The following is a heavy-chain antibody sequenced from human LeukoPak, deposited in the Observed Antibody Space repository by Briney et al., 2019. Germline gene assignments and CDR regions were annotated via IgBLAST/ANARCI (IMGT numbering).Heavy chain of an antibody. Sequence: SGTLSLTCAVSGGSISGSNWWSWVRQPPGKGLEWIGEIYHSGSTNYNPSLKSRVTISVDKSKNQFSLKLSSVTAADTAVYYCARATIAAAKNIDYWGQGTLVTVSS. CDR1: GGSISGSNW. CDR3: ARATIAAAKNIDY. D-gene: IGHD6-13*01. J-gene: IGHJ4*02. V-gene: IGHV4-4*02. CDR2: IYHSGST.